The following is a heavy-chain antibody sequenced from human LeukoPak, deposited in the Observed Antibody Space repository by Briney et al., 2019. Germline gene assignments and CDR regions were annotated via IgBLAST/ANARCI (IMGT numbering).Heavy chain of an antibody. CDR2: ISYDGSNK. J-gene: IGHJ4*02. Sequence: PGRSLRLSCAASGFTFSSYGMHWVRQAPGKGLEGVAVISYDGSNKYYADSVKGRFTISRENSKNTLYLQMNSLRAEDTAVYYCAKDQTGGYDLGCHFDYWVQGTLVTVSS. D-gene: IGHD5-12*01. V-gene: IGHV3-30*18. CDR1: GFTFSSYG. CDR3: AKDQTGGYDLGCHFDY.